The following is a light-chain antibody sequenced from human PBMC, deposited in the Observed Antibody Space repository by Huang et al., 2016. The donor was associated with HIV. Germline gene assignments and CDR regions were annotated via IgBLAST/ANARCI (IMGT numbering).Light chain of an antibody. CDR2: GAS. Sequence: EVVMTQSPVTLSVSPGERATLSCRASQSVDTNFAWYQQKPGQAPRHLIYGASTRATGIPARFSGSWFWTEFTLTISSLQSEDFALYYCQHYFKWPPWTFGQGTKGEIK. V-gene: IGKV3-15*01. J-gene: IGKJ1*01. CDR1: QSVDTN. CDR3: QHYFKWPPWT.